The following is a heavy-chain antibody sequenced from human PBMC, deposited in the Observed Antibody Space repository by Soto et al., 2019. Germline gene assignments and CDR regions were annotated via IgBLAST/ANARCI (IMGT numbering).Heavy chain of an antibody. Sequence: EVPLVESGGGLIQPGGSLRLSCAASGFTFSSNAMNWVRQAPGKGLEWVSLIYSGGSTYYADSVKGRFTISRDNSKNTLYLQMSSLRAEDTAVYYCATRPLLPGAPWGQWTMVTVSS. CDR2: IYSGGST. V-gene: IGHV3-53*01. D-gene: IGHD3-22*01. CDR3: ATRPLLPGAP. J-gene: IGHJ3*01. CDR1: GFTFSSNA.